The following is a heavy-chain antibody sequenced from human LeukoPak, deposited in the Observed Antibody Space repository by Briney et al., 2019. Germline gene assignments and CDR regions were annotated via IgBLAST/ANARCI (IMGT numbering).Heavy chain of an antibody. V-gene: IGHV1-69*13. Sequence: GASVKVSCKASGYTFTSYAMHWVRQAPGQRLEWMGGIIPIFGTANYAQKFQGRVTITADESTSTAYMELSSLRSEDTAVYYCAGGGAYYYDSSGYLPHWGQGTLVTVSS. J-gene: IGHJ4*02. D-gene: IGHD3-22*01. CDR1: GYTFTSYA. CDR2: IIPIFGTA. CDR3: AGGGAYYYDSSGYLPH.